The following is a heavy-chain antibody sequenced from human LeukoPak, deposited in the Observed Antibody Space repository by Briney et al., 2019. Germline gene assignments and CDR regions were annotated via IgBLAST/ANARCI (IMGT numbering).Heavy chain of an antibody. Sequence: ASVKVSCKASGYTFTDYYMHWVRQAPGKGREWMGWINPNSGGTNYAQKFQGRVTMPRDTSISTAYMELSRLRSDDTAVYYCARDLWFGELSGAFDIWGQGTMVTVSS. V-gene: IGHV1-2*02. J-gene: IGHJ3*02. CDR1: GYTFTDYY. CDR3: ARDLWFGELSGAFDI. CDR2: INPNSGGT. D-gene: IGHD3-10*01.